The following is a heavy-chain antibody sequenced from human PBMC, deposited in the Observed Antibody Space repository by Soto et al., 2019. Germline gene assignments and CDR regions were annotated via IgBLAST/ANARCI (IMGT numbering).Heavy chain of an antibody. V-gene: IGHV4-4*02. Sequence: SETLSLTCDVSCGSIKTDNWWTWVRQSPGKGLEWIGEIYHSGSALYNPSLKSRLIISIDTSKNQFSLKVGSVTAADTAVYYCASSSLYGMDVWGQGTTVTVSS. J-gene: IGHJ6*02. CDR3: ASSSLYGMDV. CDR1: CGSIKTDNW. CDR2: IYHSGSA.